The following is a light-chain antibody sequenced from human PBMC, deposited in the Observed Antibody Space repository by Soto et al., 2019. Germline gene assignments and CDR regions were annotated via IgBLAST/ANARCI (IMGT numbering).Light chain of an antibody. CDR1: HGVIGTYGF. CDR3: SSYIAERTYV. Sequence: QSALTQPTSVSGSPGQSITISCTGNHGVIGTYGFVSWYQQHPGRAPRLLIPGGTTRPSGISDRFSGSKSGLTASLTISGLQPEDEADYYCSSYIAERTYVFGPGTKVTVL. CDR2: GGT. J-gene: IGLJ1*01. V-gene: IGLV2-14*02.